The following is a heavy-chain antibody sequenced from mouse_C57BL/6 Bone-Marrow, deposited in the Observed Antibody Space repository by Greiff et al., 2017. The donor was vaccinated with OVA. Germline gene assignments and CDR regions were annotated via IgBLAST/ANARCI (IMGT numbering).Heavy chain of an antibody. CDR3: ARPGYYGSSPSYWYFDV. Sequence: SGSELRSPGSSVKLSCKDFDSEVFPIAYMSWVRQKPGHGFEWIGGILPSIGRTIYGEKFEDKATLDADTLSNTAYLELNSLTSEDSAIYYCARPGYYGSSPSYWYFDVWGTGTTVTVSS. D-gene: IGHD1-1*01. CDR1: DSEVFPIAY. J-gene: IGHJ1*03. V-gene: IGHV15-2*01. CDR2: ILPSIGRT.